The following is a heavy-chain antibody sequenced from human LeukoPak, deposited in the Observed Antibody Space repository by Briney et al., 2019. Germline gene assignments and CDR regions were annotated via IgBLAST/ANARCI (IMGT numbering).Heavy chain of an antibody. V-gene: IGHV3-23*01. Sequence: GGSLRLSCAASGFTFSSYAMSWVRQAPGRGLEWVSAISGSGGSTYCADSVKGRFTISRDNSKNTLYLQMNSLRAEDTAVYYCAKSAAAGKDQNWGQGTLVTVSS. D-gene: IGHD6-13*01. CDR2: ISGSGGST. J-gene: IGHJ4*02. CDR3: AKSAAAGKDQN. CDR1: GFTFSSYA.